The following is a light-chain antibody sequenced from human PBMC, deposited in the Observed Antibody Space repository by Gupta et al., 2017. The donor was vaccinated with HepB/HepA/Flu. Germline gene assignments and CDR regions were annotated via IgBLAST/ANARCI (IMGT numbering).Light chain of an antibody. CDR1: SPNIGSNT. V-gene: IGLV1-44*01. Sequence: QSVLIQPPSASGTPGQRVTISCSGSSPNIGSNTVNWYQQLPGTAPKLLIYSNNQRPSGVPDRFSGSKSGTSASLAISGLQSEDGADYYCAAWDDFLNGRYVFGTGTKVTVL. J-gene: IGLJ1*01. CDR3: AAWDDFLNGRYV. CDR2: SNN.